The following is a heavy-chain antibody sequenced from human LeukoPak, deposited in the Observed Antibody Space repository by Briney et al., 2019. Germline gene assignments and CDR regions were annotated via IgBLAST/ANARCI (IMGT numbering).Heavy chain of an antibody. D-gene: IGHD3-22*01. CDR1: GGSISSSSYY. CDR3: ARGPRGRYYYDSSGYYYDY. J-gene: IGHJ4*02. V-gene: IGHV4-39*01. CDR2: IYYSGST. Sequence: PSETLSLTCTVSGGSISSSSYYWGWIRQPPGKGLELIANIYYSGSTYYNPSLKSRVTISVDTSKNQFSLRLGSVTAADTAVYYCARGPRGRYYYDSSGYYYDYWGQGTLVTVSS.